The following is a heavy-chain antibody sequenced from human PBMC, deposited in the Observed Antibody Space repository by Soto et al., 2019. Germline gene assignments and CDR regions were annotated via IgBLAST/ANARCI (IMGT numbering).Heavy chain of an antibody. D-gene: IGHD3-10*01. Sequence: GGSLRLSCTASGFSFNSNAMSWVRQAPGKGLEWVSVISGSGGSTYYADSVKGRFTISRDNSKNTLYLQMNSLRAEDTAVYYCAKGTYYYGSAPYYFDYWGQGTLVTVSS. J-gene: IGHJ4*02. CDR1: GFSFNSNA. CDR2: ISGSGGST. CDR3: AKGTYYYGSAPYYFDY. V-gene: IGHV3-23*01.